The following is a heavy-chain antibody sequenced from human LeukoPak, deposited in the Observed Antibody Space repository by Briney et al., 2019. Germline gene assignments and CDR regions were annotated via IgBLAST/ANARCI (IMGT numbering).Heavy chain of an antibody. CDR2: ISSSSGYI. J-gene: IGHJ4*02. Sequence: GGSLRLSCAASGFTFSSYSMNWVRQAPGKGLEWVSSISSSSGYIYYADSVKGRFTISRDNAKNSLYLQMNSLRAEDTAVYYCCASNSYYYDSSGSDYWGQGTLVTVSS. CDR3: CASNSYYYDSSGSDY. D-gene: IGHD3-22*01. V-gene: IGHV3-21*01. CDR1: GFTFSSYS.